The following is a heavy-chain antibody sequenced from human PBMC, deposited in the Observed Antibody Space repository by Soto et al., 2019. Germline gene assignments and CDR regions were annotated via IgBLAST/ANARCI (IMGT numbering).Heavy chain of an antibody. D-gene: IGHD3-10*01. CDR1: GFNFNSYT. J-gene: IGHJ4*02. CDR2: ISRFSDRT. CDR3: ARVGAYFGEFDYFDY. V-gene: IGHV3-21*06. Sequence: PGGSLRLSCSASGFNFNSYTINFFRHSPWKGLEWVSSISRFSDRTYYADSVKGRFAIFRANAENSVYLQVNSLRAEDTAVYYCARVGAYFGEFDYFDYWGQGTPVTVS.